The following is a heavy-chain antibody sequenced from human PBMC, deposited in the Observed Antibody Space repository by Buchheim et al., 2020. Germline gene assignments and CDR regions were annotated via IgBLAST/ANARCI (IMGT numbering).Heavy chain of an antibody. Sequence: QVPLQQWGAGLLKPSETLSLTCAVNGGSFSGYYWSWIRQPPGKGLEWIGEINHSGTTNYNPSLKSRATISVDTSKNQVSLKVTAVTAADTAVYYCARGGYGDYQGNFDSWGQGIL. J-gene: IGHJ4*02. CDR2: INHSGTT. D-gene: IGHD4-17*01. CDR3: ARGGYGDYQGNFDS. CDR1: GGSFSGYY. V-gene: IGHV4-34*01.